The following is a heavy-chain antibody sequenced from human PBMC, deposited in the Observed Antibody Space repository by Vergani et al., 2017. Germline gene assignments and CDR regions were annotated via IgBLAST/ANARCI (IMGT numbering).Heavy chain of an antibody. CDR3: AKDPRGYCSSTSCSDYYGMEG. Sequence: EVQLLESGGGLVQPGGSLRLSCAASGFTFSSYAMSWVRQAPGKGLEWVSAISGSGGSTYYADSVKGRFTITRDSTKNTLYLKMNSLRAEATAVYYCAKDPRGYCSSTSCSDYYGMEGWGKGTTVTVSS. J-gene: IGHJ6*04. D-gene: IGHD2-2*01. CDR2: ISGSGGST. CDR1: GFTFSSYA. V-gene: IGHV3-23*01.